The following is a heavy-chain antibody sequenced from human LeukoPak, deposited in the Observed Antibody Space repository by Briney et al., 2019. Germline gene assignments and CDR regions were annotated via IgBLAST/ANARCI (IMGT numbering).Heavy chain of an antibody. CDR2: IYHSGST. J-gene: IGHJ4*02. CDR3: ARDGYSGNDGL. D-gene: IGHD5-12*01. V-gene: IGHV4-59*01. Sequence: GSLRLSCAASGFTFSAYSLNWIRQPPGKGLEWIGYIYHSGSTKYNPSLKSRVTISVDTSKNQFSLKLSSVTAADTAVYYCARDGYSGNDGLWGQGTLVTVSS. CDR1: GFTFSAYS.